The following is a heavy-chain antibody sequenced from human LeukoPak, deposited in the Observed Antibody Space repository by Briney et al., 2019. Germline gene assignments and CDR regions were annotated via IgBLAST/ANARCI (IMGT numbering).Heavy chain of an antibody. D-gene: IGHD2-15*01. CDR3: ARDSGGGGYGMDV. J-gene: IGHJ6*02. V-gene: IGHV3-64D*06. Sequence: PGGSLRLSCSASGFTFSSYAMHWVRQAPGKGLEYVSAISSNGGSTYYADSVKGRFTISRDNSKNTLYLQMSSLRAEDTAVYYCARDSGGGGYGMDVWGQGTTVTVFS. CDR2: ISSNGGST. CDR1: GFTFSSYA.